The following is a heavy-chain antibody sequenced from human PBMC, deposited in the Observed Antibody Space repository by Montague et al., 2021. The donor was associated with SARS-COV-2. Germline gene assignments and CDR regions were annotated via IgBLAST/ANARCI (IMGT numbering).Heavy chain of an antibody. Sequence: SETLSLTCYVSGDSVSSAYYYWNWIRQAPGKGLEWIGYIHNSGTTKYNPSLKSRVTISEDTSKNQFSLKLSSVTAADTAVYYCARGLVVTATGWGQGTLVTVSS. J-gene: IGHJ4*02. D-gene: IGHD2-21*02. V-gene: IGHV4-61*01. CDR1: GDSVSSAYYY. CDR3: ARGLVVTATG. CDR2: IHNSGTT.